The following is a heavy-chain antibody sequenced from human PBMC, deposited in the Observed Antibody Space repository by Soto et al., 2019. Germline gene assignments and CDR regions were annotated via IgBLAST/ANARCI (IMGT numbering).Heavy chain of an antibody. D-gene: IGHD5-12*01. Sequence: ESGGGLVQPGGSLRLSCAASGFTFSSYWMSWVRQTPGKGLEWVANMNRDGTEKYYVDSVAGRVTISRDNARNALYLQMNNLRVDDTAVYYCARDPNSGYDRGRNYWGQGTLVSVSS. J-gene: IGHJ4*02. CDR1: GFTFSSYW. V-gene: IGHV3-7*05. CDR3: ARDPNSGYDRGRNY. CDR2: MNRDGTEK.